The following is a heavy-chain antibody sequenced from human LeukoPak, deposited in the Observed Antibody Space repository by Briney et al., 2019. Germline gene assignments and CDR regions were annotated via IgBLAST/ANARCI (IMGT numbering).Heavy chain of an antibody. CDR1: GFTFSSYA. V-gene: IGHV3-23*01. CDR3: AKVAEGYSSSWYFGGLDH. J-gene: IGHJ4*02. CDR2: ISGSGGST. Sequence: GGSLRLSCAASGFTFSSYAMSWVRQAPGKGLEWVSAISGSGGSTYYADSVKGRFTISRDNSKNTLYLQMNSLRAEDTAVYYCAKVAEGYSSSWYFGGLDHWGQGTLVTVSS. D-gene: IGHD6-13*01.